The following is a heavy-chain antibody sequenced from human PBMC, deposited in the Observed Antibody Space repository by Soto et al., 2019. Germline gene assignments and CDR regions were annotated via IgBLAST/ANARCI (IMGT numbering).Heavy chain of an antibody. CDR3: TRDVTSYGDYVSWFDP. CDR1: GDSISTGSYY. D-gene: IGHD4-17*01. J-gene: IGHJ5*02. CDR2: IYHSGST. Sequence: QVQLQESGPGLVKPSQTLSLTCTVSGDSISTGSYYWSWIRQHPGKGLEWIGYIYHSGSTYYNPSLKSRVTISVDTSKNQFSLELSSVTAADTAVYYCTRDVTSYGDYVSWFDPWGQGTLVTVSS. V-gene: IGHV4-31*03.